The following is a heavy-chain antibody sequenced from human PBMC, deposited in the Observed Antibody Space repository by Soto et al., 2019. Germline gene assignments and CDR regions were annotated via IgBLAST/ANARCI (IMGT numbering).Heavy chain of an antibody. D-gene: IGHD4-17*01. V-gene: IGHV3-30*18. Sequence: GGSLRLSCAVSGFTFSSYGMHWVRQAPGKGLEWVAVISYDGSNKYYAESVKGRFTISRDNSKNTLHLQMNSLRAEDTAVYYCAKIYGAYSYYFDSWGRGTLVTVS. CDR1: GFTFSSYG. CDR2: ISYDGSNK. CDR3: AKIYGAYSYYFDS. J-gene: IGHJ4*02.